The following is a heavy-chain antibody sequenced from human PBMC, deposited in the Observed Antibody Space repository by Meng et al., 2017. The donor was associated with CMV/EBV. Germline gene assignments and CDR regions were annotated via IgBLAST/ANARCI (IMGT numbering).Heavy chain of an antibody. D-gene: IGHD6-19*01. V-gene: IGHV4-39*01. CDR1: GGSISSSSYY. CDR3: ARGSDGYSSGWYRY. Sequence: ESLKISCTVSGGSISSSSYYWGWIRQPPGKGLEWIGSIYYSGSTYYNPSLKSRVTISVDTSKNQFSLKLSSVTAADTAVYYCARGSDGYSSGWYRYWGQGTLVTVSS. J-gene: IGHJ4*02. CDR2: IYYSGST.